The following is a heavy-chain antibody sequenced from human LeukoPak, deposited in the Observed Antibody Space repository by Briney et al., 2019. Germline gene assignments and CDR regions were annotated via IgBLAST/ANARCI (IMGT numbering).Heavy chain of an antibody. V-gene: IGHV1-18*01. CDR1: GYTFTSYG. J-gene: IGHJ6*02. CDR3: ARDPDLVRRYGMDV. Sequence: GASVKVSCTASGYTFTSYGISWVRQAPGQGLEWMGWISAYNGNTNYAQKLQGRVTMTTDTSTSTAYMELRSLRSDDTAVYYCARDPDLVRRYGMDVWGQGTTVTVSS. D-gene: IGHD6-13*01. CDR2: ISAYNGNT.